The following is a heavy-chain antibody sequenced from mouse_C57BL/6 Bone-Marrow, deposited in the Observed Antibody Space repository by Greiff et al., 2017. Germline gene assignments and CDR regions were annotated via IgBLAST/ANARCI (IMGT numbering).Heavy chain of an antibody. CDR3: VRNTVVAPMDY. V-gene: IGHV10-1*01. CDR1: GFSFNTSA. J-gene: IGHJ4*01. Sequence: EVQGVESGGGLVQPKGSLKLSCAASGFSFNTSAMNWVRQAPGKGLEWVARIRSKSNNYATYYADSVKDRFTISRDDSESMLYLQMNNLKTEDTAMYYYVRNTVVAPMDYWGQGTSVTVSS. CDR2: IRSKSNNYAT. D-gene: IGHD1-1*01.